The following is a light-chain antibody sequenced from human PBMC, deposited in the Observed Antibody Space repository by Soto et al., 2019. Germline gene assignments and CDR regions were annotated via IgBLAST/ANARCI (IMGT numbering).Light chain of an antibody. Sequence: EIVLTQSPGTLSLSPGERATLSCRASQSISSSSLAWYQQKPGQAPRLLIYGASSRATDIPARFSGSGSGTDFTLTISRLEPEDFAVYYCQQYGTSPPWTFGQGTKVETK. CDR2: GAS. V-gene: IGKV3-20*01. CDR1: QSISSSS. J-gene: IGKJ1*01. CDR3: QQYGTSPPWT.